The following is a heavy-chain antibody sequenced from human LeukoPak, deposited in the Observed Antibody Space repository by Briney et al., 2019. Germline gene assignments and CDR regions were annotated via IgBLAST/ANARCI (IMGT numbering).Heavy chain of an antibody. CDR1: GFTFSSYA. J-gene: IGHJ3*02. V-gene: IGHV3-23*01. CDR2: ISGSGGST. CDR3: AKRSRYYDILTGYYNDAFDI. Sequence: GGSLRLSCAASGFTFSSYAMSWVRQAPGKGLEWVSAISGSGGSTYYADSVKGRFTISRDNSKNTLYLQMNSLRAEDTAVYYCAKRSRYYDILTGYYNDAFDIWGQGTMVTVSS. D-gene: IGHD3-9*01.